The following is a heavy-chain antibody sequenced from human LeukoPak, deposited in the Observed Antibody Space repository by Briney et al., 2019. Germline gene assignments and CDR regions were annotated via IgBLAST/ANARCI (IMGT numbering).Heavy chain of an antibody. CDR3: ARIGYSSGWYPSKVDY. V-gene: IGHV3-30*03. D-gene: IGHD6-19*01. CDR2: ISYDGSNK. CDR1: GFTFSSYG. J-gene: IGHJ4*02. Sequence: GGSLRLSCAASGFTFSSYGMHWVRQAPGKGPEWVAVISYDGSNKYYADSVKGRFTISRDNSKNTLYLQMNSLRAEDTAVYYCARIGYSSGWYPSKVDYWGQGTLVTVSS.